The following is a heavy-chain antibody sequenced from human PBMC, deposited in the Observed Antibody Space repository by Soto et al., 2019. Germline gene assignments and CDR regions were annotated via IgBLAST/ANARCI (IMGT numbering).Heavy chain of an antibody. D-gene: IGHD2-21*02. Sequence: QMQLVQSGPEVKKPGTSVKVSCKASGFTFTSSAVQWVRQARGQRLEWIGWIVVGSGNTNYAQKFQERVTITRDMSTSTAYMELSSLRSEDTAVYYCAAEGGEVVTAIGYWGQGTLVTVSS. CDR3: AAEGGEVVTAIGY. J-gene: IGHJ4*02. V-gene: IGHV1-58*01. CDR2: IVVGSGNT. CDR1: GFTFTSSA.